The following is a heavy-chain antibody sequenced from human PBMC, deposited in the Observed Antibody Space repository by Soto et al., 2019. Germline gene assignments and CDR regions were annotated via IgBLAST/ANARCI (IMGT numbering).Heavy chain of an antibody. CDR2: SYPEDSDT. V-gene: IGHV5-51*03. D-gene: IGHD3-10*01. CDR1: GYTYPSYW. J-gene: IGHJ3*02. CDR3: ARRILLWSVRDAFDI. Sequence: EVQLVQSGAEVKKPGESLKISCKGFGYTYPSYWIGWVRQMPGKGLEWMGISYPEDSDTRYSPSFQGQVTISADKSISTAYLQWSSLKASDPAMYYCARRILLWSVRDAFDIWGQGTMVTVSS.